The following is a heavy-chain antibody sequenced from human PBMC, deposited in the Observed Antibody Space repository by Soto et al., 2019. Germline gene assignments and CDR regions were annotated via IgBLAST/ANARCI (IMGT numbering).Heavy chain of an antibody. J-gene: IGHJ3*02. CDR3: ARRGTGYCSSGSCYTDAFDI. CDR2: IIPILGIA. D-gene: IGHD2-15*01. V-gene: IGHV1-69*02. CDR1: GGTFSSYT. Sequence: QVQLVQSGAEVKKPGSSVKVSCKASGGTFSSYTISWVRQAPGQGLEWMGRIIPILGIANYAQKFQGRVKITANKSTSTDYMELSSLRSEDTAVYYCARRGTGYCSSGSCYTDAFDIWGQGTMVTVSS.